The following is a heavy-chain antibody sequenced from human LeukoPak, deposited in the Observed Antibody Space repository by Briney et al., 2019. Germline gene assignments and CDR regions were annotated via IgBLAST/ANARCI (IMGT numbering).Heavy chain of an antibody. J-gene: IGHJ4*02. CDR2: IKPDGSAK. CDR1: GFTFSTFW. D-gene: IGHD6-13*01. V-gene: IGHV3-7*01. Sequence: GGSLRLSCAASGFTFSTFWMSWVRQAPAKGLEWVANIKPDGSAKYYVDSVRGRFTVSRDNDKNSLYLQMSSLRAEDTAVYYCARGHLGTAGIYWGQGTLVTVSS. CDR3: ARGHLGTAGIY.